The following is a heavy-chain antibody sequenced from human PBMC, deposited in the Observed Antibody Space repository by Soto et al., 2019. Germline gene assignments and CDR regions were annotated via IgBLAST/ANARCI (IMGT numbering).Heavy chain of an antibody. CDR1: GGSFSGYY. V-gene: IGHV4-34*01. D-gene: IGHD6-13*01. J-gene: IGHJ4*02. Sequence: SETLSLTCAVYGGSFSGYYWSWIRQPPGKGLEWIGEINHSGRTNYNPSLKSRVTISVDTSKNQFSLKLSSVTAADTAVYYCARRPGAAAGYFDYWGQGTLVTVSS. CDR3: ARRPGAAAGYFDY. CDR2: INHSGRT.